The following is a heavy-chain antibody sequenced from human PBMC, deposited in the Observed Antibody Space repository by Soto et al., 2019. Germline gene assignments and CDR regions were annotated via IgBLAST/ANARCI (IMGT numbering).Heavy chain of an antibody. V-gene: IGHV3-23*01. CDR1: GFTFSSYT. CDR3: GRGLSTVSSL. CDR2: ISASGDTT. J-gene: IGHJ4*02. D-gene: IGHD3-9*01. Sequence: VQLLESGGGLVQPGGSLRVSCAASGFTFSSYTMTWVRQAPGKGLEWVSSISASGDTTYYADSVKGRFTISRDNSKSSLYLQMHSLRAEDTAVYYCGRGLSTVSSLGGQGTLVTVSS.